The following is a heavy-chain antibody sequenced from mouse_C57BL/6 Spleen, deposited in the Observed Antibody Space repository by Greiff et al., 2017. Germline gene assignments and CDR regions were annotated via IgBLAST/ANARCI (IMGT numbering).Heavy chain of an antibody. D-gene: IGHD3-1*01. CDR2: FYPGDGDT. CDR1: GYAFSSSW. J-gene: IGHJ2*01. CDR3: ERSGPYYFDY. V-gene: IGHV1-82*01. Sequence: QVQLQQSGPELVKPGASVMISCKASGYAFSSSWMNWVKQRPGKGLEWIGRFYPGDGDTNYNGKFKGKATLTADKSSSTAYMQLSSLTSEDSAVYFCERSGPYYFDYWGQGTTLTVSS.